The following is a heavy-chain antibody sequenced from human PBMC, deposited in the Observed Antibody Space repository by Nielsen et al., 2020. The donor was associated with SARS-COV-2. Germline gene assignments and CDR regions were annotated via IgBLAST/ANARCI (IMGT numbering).Heavy chain of an antibody. D-gene: IGHD2-2*01. CDR1: GFTFDDYA. V-gene: IGHV3-9*01. Sequence: GGSLRLSCAASGFTFDDYAMHWVRQAPGKGLEWVSGISWNSGSIGYADSVKGRFTISRDISKNTLYLQMNSLRAEDTALYYCARGYSTRCYGCELDYWGQGTLVTVSS. CDR2: ISWNSGSI. J-gene: IGHJ4*02. CDR3: ARGYSTRCYGCELDY.